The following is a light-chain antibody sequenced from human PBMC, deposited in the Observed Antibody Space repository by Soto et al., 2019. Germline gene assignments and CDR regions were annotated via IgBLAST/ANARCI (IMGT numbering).Light chain of an antibody. Sequence: IVMTQCPATLSVSPGEGVTLSCRASQAFPSRIGWYQQTPGQAPRFLSXDASNRVTGIPAGFSGSGSGTDFTLTISSLEPEECAVYYCQQRSKWPTFGQGTRLE. V-gene: IGKV3-11*01. J-gene: IGKJ5*01. CDR3: QQRSKWPT. CDR1: QAFPSR. CDR2: DAS.